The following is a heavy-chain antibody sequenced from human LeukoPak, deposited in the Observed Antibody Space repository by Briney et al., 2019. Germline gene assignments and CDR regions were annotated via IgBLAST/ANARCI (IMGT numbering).Heavy chain of an antibody. D-gene: IGHD4-17*01. J-gene: IGHJ5*01. V-gene: IGHV3-7*01. CDR1: GFTFSNYW. CDR2: IKEDGSDK. Sequence: AGGSLRLSCIASGFTFSNYWMSWVRQAPGKGLEWVASIKEDGSDKYYVDSVKGRFTISRDNTKNSLFVQMSSLRAEDTAVYYCARLRDAVTIFDCWGQGIPFTVSS. CDR3: ARLRDAVTIFDC.